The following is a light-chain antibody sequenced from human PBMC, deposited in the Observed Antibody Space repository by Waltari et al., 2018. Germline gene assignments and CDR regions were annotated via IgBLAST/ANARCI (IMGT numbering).Light chain of an antibody. J-gene: IGKJ1*01. Sequence: EIVLTQSPGTLSSSPGARATLSCRASQSVGGTFAWYQQKPGQAPRLLMYGTSIRAPGTPDRFSGTGSGTDFSLTISRLEPEDFAVYYCQHYVRLPATFGQGTKVEIK. CDR3: QHYVRLPAT. V-gene: IGKV3-20*01. CDR1: QSVGGTF. CDR2: GTS.